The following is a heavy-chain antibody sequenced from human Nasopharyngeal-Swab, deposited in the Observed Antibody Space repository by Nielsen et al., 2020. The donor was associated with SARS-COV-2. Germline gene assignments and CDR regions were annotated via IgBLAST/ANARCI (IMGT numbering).Heavy chain of an antibody. J-gene: IGHJ2*01. Sequence: SVKVSCKASGGTFSSYAISWVRQAPGQGLEWMGGIIPIFGTANYAQKFQGRVTITADESTSTAYMELSSLRSEDTAVYYCARTEGYCSSTSCYPWWYFDLWGRDTLVTVSS. CDR3: ARTEGYCSSTSCYPWWYFDL. V-gene: IGHV1-69*13. CDR1: GGTFSSYA. CDR2: IIPIFGTA. D-gene: IGHD2-2*01.